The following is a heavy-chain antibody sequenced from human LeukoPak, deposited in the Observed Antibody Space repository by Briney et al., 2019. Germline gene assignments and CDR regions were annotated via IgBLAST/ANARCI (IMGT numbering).Heavy chain of an antibody. CDR1: GYSFTSYW. J-gene: IGHJ4*02. CDR2: LYPGNANT. Sequence: GEALKISCKGSGYSFTSYWLAWVRQMPGKGVELLGILYPGNANTRYSPSFQGQSTISADKSITTAYLQWSSLKASDSGMYYCARRLAATGTGWNDYWGQGTLVTVSS. D-gene: IGHD6-13*01. CDR3: ARRLAATGTGWNDY. V-gene: IGHV5-51*01.